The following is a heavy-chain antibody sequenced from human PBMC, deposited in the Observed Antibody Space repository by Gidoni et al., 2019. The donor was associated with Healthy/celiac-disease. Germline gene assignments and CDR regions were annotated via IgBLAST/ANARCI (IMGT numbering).Heavy chain of an antibody. CDR1: GFTFSSYS. CDR2: ISSSSSYI. D-gene: IGHD6-6*01. CDR3: ARGGYSSSNNWFDP. V-gene: IGHV3-21*01. J-gene: IGHJ5*02. Sequence: LVKPVGSLRLSCAASGFTFSSYSMIWVRQAPGKGLEWVSSISSSSSYIYYAASVKGRFTISRDNAKNSLYLQMNSLRAEDTAVYYCARGGYSSSNNWFDPWGQGTLVTVSS.